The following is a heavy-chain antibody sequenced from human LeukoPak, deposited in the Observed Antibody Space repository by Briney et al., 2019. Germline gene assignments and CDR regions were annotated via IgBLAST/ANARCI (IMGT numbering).Heavy chain of an antibody. J-gene: IGHJ4*02. CDR2: IYYSGGA. Sequence: PETLSLTCAVSGGSLSSYYWARIRQPPGKELEWIGYIYYSGGANYNPSLKSRVTISVDTSKNQFSLKLTSVTAADTAIYYCARQPVGTYCFEYWGQGALVTVSS. D-gene: IGHD5-12*01. V-gene: IGHV4-59*08. CDR3: ARQPVGTYCFEY. CDR1: GGSLSSYY.